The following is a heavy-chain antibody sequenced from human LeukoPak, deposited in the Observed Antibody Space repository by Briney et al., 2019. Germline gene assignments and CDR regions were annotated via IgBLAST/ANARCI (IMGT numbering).Heavy chain of an antibody. Sequence: ASVKVSCKASGYTFTSYYMHWVRQAPGQGLEWMGIINPSGGSTNYAQKFQGRVTMTRDTSTSTVYMELSSLRSEDTAVYYCARDAPVTCSSTSCYGSWYFDYWGQGTLVTVSS. CDR1: GYTFTSYY. CDR3: ARDAPVTCSSTSCYGSWYFDY. J-gene: IGHJ4*02. CDR2: INPSGGST. V-gene: IGHV1-46*01. D-gene: IGHD2-2*01.